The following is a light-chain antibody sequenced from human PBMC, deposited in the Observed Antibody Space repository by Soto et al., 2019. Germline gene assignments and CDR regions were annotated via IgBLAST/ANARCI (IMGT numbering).Light chain of an antibody. CDR2: GAN. Sequence: DIQLTLSPSSLSASVGDRITITCRSSHSISRYLNWYQQRPGTAPKVLIFGANSLQSGVPSRFSGSGSGTEFTLTISSLQPEDFATYYCQQNDGTPGTFGQGTKVDIK. CDR1: HSISRY. CDR3: QQNDGTPGT. J-gene: IGKJ1*01. V-gene: IGKV1-39*01.